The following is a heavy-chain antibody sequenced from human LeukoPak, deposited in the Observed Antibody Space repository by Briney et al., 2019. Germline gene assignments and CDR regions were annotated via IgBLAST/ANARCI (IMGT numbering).Heavy chain of an antibody. J-gene: IGHJ6*03. D-gene: IGHD5-18*01. CDR1: GGSISSYD. V-gene: IGHV4-4*07. CDR3: ARTTEGGYTYDYFYYYYMDV. CDR2: IYNRGST. Sequence: SETLSLTCTVSGGSISSYDWSWIRQPAGKGLEWIGRIYNRGSTNYNPSLKSRVTMSVDTSKNQFSLKLNSVTAADTAVYYCARTTEGGYTYDYFYYYYMDVWGKGTTVTISS.